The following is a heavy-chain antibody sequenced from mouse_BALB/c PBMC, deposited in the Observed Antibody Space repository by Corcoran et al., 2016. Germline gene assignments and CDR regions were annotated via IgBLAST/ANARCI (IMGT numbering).Heavy chain of an antibody. J-gene: IGHJ2*01. V-gene: IGHV8-12*01. D-gene: IGHD1-2*01. Sequence: QVTLKESGPGILQPSQTLSLTCSFSGFSLSTSGMGVSWIRQPSGKGLEWLAHIYWDDDKRYNPSLKSRLTISKDTSRNQVFLKITSVDTADTATYYCARSDTTATRGVGNYFDYWGQGTTLTVSS. CDR1: GFSLSTSGMG. CDR3: ARSDTTATRGVGNYFDY. CDR2: IYWDDDK.